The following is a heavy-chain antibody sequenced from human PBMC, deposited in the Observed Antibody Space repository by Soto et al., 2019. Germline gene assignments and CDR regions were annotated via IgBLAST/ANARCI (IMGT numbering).Heavy chain of an antibody. D-gene: IGHD2-2*01. Sequence: GGSLRLSCAASGFTVSSNYMSWVRQAPGKGLEWVSVIYSGGSTYYADSVKGRFTISRDNSKNTLYLQMNSLRAEDTAVYYCARDLCYGTVCYYYYMDVWGKGTTVTVSS. J-gene: IGHJ6*03. CDR3: ARDLCYGTVCYYYYMDV. V-gene: IGHV3-66*01. CDR2: IYSGGST. CDR1: GFTVSSNY.